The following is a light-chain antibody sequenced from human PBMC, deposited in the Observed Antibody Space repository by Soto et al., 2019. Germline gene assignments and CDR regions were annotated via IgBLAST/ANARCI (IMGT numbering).Light chain of an antibody. V-gene: IGLV1-44*01. CDR2: IND. CDR1: SSNVGDNP. J-gene: IGLJ1*01. CDR3: AAWDDSLNAL. Sequence: QSVLTQPPSASGTPGQRITISCSGSSSNVGDNPVNWYQQLPGAAPKLLIYINDQRPSGVPDRFSGSKSGTSASLDISGLQPEDEADYYCAAWDDSLNALFGTGTKLTVL.